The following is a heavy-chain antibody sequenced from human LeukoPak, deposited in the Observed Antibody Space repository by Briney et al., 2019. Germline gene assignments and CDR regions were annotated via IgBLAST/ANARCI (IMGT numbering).Heavy chain of an antibody. J-gene: IGHJ4*02. D-gene: IGHD2-2*01. V-gene: IGHV5-51*01. CDR3: ARWASSYYFDY. Sequence: GESLKISCKGSGYSFTSYSIGWVRQMPGKGLEWMGIIYPDDSDTRYSPSFQGQVTISADKSISTAYLQWSSLKASDTAMYYCARWASSYYFDYWGQGTLVTVSS. CDR2: IYPDDSDT. CDR1: GYSFTSYS.